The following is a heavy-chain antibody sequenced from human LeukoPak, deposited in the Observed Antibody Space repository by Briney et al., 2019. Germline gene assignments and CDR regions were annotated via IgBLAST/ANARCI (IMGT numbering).Heavy chain of an antibody. D-gene: IGHD2-2*01. CDR3: ARVPPPSSTSFTFDY. J-gene: IGHJ4*02. CDR2: INSDGSST. Sequence: GGSLRLSCAASGFTFSSYWMHWVRQAPGKGLVWVSRINSDGSSTSYADSVKGRFTTSRDNAKNTLYLQMNSLRAEDTAVYYCARVPPPSSTSFTFDYWGQGTLVTVSS. V-gene: IGHV3-74*01. CDR1: GFTFSSYW.